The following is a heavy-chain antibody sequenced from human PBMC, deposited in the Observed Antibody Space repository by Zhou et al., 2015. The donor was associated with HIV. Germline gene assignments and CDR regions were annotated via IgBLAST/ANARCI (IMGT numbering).Heavy chain of an antibody. CDR3: ARGPKSYDILTGYYPIDY. CDR2: INPNSGGT. CDR1: GYPFNSDD. Sequence: QVKLVQSGAEVKKPGASVKVSCKASGYPFNSDDINWVRQAPGQGLEWMGWINPNSGGTNYAQKFQGRVTMTRDTSISTAYMELSRLRSDDTAVYYCARGPKSYDILTGYYPIDYWGQGTLVTVSS. J-gene: IGHJ4*02. V-gene: IGHV1-2*02. D-gene: IGHD3-9*01.